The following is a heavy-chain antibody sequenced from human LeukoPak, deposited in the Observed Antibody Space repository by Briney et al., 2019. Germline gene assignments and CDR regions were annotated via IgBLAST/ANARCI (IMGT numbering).Heavy chain of an antibody. CDR2: ISGSSGHT. V-gene: IGHV3-23*01. Sequence: PGGSLRLSCAASGLTYSSYAMSWVRQAPGKGLEWVSAISGSSGHTYYADSVKGRFTISRDNSKNTLYLQMNSLIAEDTAVYYCAKVGFSEMEWLLYSDHWGQGTLVTVSS. J-gene: IGHJ4*02. D-gene: IGHD3-3*01. CDR1: GLTYSSYA. CDR3: AKVGFSEMEWLLYSDH.